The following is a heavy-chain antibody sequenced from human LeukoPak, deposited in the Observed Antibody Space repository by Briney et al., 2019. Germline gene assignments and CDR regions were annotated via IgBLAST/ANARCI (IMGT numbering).Heavy chain of an antibody. CDR3: ARNRVGYHYGSGSYYPYYFDY. CDR1: GGSISSSSYY. J-gene: IGHJ4*02. CDR2: IYYSGST. V-gene: IGHV4-39*07. Sequence: SETLSLTCTVSGGSISSSSYYWGWIRQPPGKGLEWIGSIYYSGSTYYNPSLKSRVTISVDTSKNQFSLKLSSVTAADSAVYYCARNRVGYHYGSGSYYPYYFDYWGQGTLVTVSS. D-gene: IGHD3-10*01.